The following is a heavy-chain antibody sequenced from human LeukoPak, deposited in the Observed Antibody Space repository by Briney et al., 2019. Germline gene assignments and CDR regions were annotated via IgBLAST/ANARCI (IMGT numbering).Heavy chain of an antibody. J-gene: IGHJ4*02. Sequence: PSETLSLTCTVSGGSISSSSYYWGWIRQPPGKGLEWIGSIYYSGSTYYNPCLKSRVTISVDTSKNQFPQNLSSVTAAHTAVYYCAREHAYDFWSGYYESSGGYFDYWGQGTLVTVSS. D-gene: IGHD3-3*01. CDR1: GGSISSSSYY. CDR2: IYYSGST. V-gene: IGHV4-39*06. CDR3: AREHAYDFWSGYYESSGGYFDY.